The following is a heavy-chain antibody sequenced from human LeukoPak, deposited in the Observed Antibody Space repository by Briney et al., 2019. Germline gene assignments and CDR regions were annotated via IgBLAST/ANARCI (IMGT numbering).Heavy chain of an antibody. CDR2: ISSSSSYI. CDR1: GFTFSSYS. Sequence: GGSLRLSCAASGFTFSSYSMNWVRQAPGKGLEWVSSISSSSSYIYYAGSVKGRFTISRDNAKNSLYLQMNSLRAEDTAVYYCARGFYDFWSGGNNWFDPWGQGTLVTVSS. V-gene: IGHV3-21*01. CDR3: ARGFYDFWSGGNNWFDP. D-gene: IGHD3-3*01. J-gene: IGHJ5*02.